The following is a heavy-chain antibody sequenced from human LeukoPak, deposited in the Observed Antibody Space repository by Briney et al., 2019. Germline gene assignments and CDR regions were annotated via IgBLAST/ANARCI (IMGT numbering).Heavy chain of an antibody. CDR1: GFTFGGYA. CDR2: IRSEAYGGTT. D-gene: IGHD6-13*01. Sequence: GGSLRLSCTASGFTFGGYAMSWVRQAPGKGLEWVGFIRSEAYGGTTEYAASVKGRFTFSRDDSKSFAYLQMNSLKTEDTAVYYCTGTISSWYVALDYWGQGTLVTVSS. J-gene: IGHJ4*02. CDR3: TGTISSWYVALDY. V-gene: IGHV3-49*04.